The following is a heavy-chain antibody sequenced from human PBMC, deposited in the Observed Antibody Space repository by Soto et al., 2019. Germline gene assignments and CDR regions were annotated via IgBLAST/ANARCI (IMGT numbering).Heavy chain of an antibody. CDR2: IYYSGRT. V-gene: IGHV4-39*01. D-gene: IGHD2-21*02. J-gene: IGHJ4*02. CDR1: GESISSSSYY. Sequence: PSETLSLTGIVSGESISSSSYYWGWIRQPPGKGLEWIGSIYYSGRTYYNPSFKSRVTISIDTSKNQFSLKLSSVTATDTAVYYCARQRTTVVTQAYFDHWGQGALVTVS. CDR3: ARQRTTVVTQAYFDH.